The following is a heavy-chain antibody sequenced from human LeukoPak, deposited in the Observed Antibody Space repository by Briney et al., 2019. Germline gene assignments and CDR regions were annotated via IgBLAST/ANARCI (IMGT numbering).Heavy chain of an antibody. CDR3: AREDSSGYWLY. CDR1: GGSISSGGYS. D-gene: IGHD3-22*01. J-gene: IGHJ4*02. Sequence: SETLSLTCAVSGGSISSGGYSWSWIRQPPGKGLEWIGYIYHSGSTYYNPSLKSRVTISVGKSKNQFSLKLSSVTAADTAVYYCAREDSSGYWLYWGQGTLVTVSS. V-gene: IGHV4-30-2*01. CDR2: IYHSGST.